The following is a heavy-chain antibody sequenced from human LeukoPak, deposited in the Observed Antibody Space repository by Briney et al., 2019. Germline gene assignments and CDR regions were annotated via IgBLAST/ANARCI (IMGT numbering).Heavy chain of an antibody. D-gene: IGHD3-3*01. V-gene: IGHV3-23*01. Sequence: AGGSLRLSCVAPAFTFNNYAMNWVRQAPGKGLEWVSVVSGSGATTYYADSVKGRFTISRDNSKNTLYLQMSSLRAEDTAIYYCAKALRSGGMVSIGRIRGHGMDVWGQGTTVTVSS. CDR1: AFTFNNYA. CDR3: AKALRSGGMVSIGRIRGHGMDV. J-gene: IGHJ6*02. CDR2: VSGSGATT.